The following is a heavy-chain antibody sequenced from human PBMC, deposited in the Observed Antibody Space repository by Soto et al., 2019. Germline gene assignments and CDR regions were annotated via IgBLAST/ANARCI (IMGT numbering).Heavy chain of an antibody. CDR3: ARGDIVVVVAAITSTKYWYFDL. D-gene: IGHD2-15*01. CDR1: GGSFSGYY. CDR2: INHSGST. J-gene: IGHJ2*01. Sequence: QVQLQQWGAGLLKPSETLSLTCAVYGGSFSGYYWSWIRQPPGKGLEWIGEINHSGSTNYNPSLTSRVTISVDTSKNQFSLKLSSVTAADTAVYYCARGDIVVVVAAITSTKYWYFDLWGRGTLVTVSS. V-gene: IGHV4-34*01.